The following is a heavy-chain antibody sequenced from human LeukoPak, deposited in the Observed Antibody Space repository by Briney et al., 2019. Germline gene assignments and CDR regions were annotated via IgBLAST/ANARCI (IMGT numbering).Heavy chain of an antibody. J-gene: IGHJ4*02. V-gene: IGHV1-18*01. Sequence: ASVKVSCKASGYTFTGYCISWVRQAPGQGLEWMGWIGTKNGKTNYAQNFQGRVTMTTDPSTSTAYMELRRLRSDDTAVYYCARVGSTGFTTMIRGVPTPADYWGQGTLVTVSS. CDR3: ARVGSTGFTTMIRGVPTPADY. CDR1: GYTFTGYC. D-gene: IGHD3-10*01. CDR2: IGTKNGKT.